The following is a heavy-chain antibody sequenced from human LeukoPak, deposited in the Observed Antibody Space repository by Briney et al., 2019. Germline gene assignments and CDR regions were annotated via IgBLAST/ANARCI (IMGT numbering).Heavy chain of an antibody. J-gene: IGHJ4*02. Sequence: SVKVSCEASGGTFSSYTISWVRHATGQGLEWMGGIIPIFGTANYAQKFQGRVTITADESTSTAYMELSSLRSEDTAVYYCARDRLLFGGNSYYFDYWGQGTLVTVSS. CDR3: ARDRLLFGGNSYYFDY. CDR2: IIPIFGTA. CDR1: GGTFSSYT. D-gene: IGHD4-23*01. V-gene: IGHV1-69*13.